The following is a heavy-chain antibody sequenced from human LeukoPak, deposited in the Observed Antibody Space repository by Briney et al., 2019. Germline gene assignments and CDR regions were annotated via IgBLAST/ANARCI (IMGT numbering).Heavy chain of an antibody. CDR2: IKSKIDGGTT. CDR1: GFTFSNAW. V-gene: IGHV3-15*01. J-gene: IGHJ4*02. D-gene: IGHD3-22*01. Sequence: GGSLRLSCAASGFTFSNAWMHWVRQAPGKGLEWVGRIKSKIDGGTTEYAAAVEGRFTMSRDDSRNTLHLQMNSLKTEDTAVYYCVRYYDPGGPYFDYWGQGTLVTVSS. CDR3: VRYYDPGGPYFDY.